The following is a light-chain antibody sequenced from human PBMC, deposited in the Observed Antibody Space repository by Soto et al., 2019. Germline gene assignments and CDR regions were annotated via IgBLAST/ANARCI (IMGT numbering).Light chain of an antibody. CDR3: QHYKSYPWT. CDR2: AAS. Sequence: AIQMTQSPSSLSASLGDRVTITCRASQGIRNDLGWYQQKPGKAPKLLIYAASSLQSGVPSRFSGSGSGTDFTLTISSLQPDDFAIYYCQHYKSYPWTFGQGTKVDI. CDR1: QGIRND. J-gene: IGKJ1*01. V-gene: IGKV1-6*01.